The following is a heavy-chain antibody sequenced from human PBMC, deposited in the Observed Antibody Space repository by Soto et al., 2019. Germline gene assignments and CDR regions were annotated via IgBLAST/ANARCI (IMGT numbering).Heavy chain of an antibody. CDR1: GFTFNTYG. D-gene: IGHD1-1*01. CDR2: IWSDGNNK. CDR3: ARIQLDTIMALDY. V-gene: IGHV3-33*01. Sequence: QVQLVESGGGVVQPGRCLRLSCAASGFTFNTYGFHWVRQAPGKGLEWVAVIWSDGNNKYYADSVKGRFTISRDSSKNTLYLQMNSLRVEDTAVYYCARIQLDTIMALDYWGQGTLVTVSS. J-gene: IGHJ4*02.